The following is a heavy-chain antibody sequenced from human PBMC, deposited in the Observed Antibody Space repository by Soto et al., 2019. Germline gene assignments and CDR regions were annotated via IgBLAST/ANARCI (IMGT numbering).Heavy chain of an antibody. CDR2: INAGNGNT. V-gene: IGHV1-3*01. J-gene: IGHJ6*02. CDR3: ARGGYCSGGSCPDYYGMDV. CDR1: GYTFTSYA. Sequence: ASVKVSCKASGYTFTSYAMHWVRQAPGQRLEWMGWINAGNGNTKYSQKFQGRVTITRDTSASTAYMELSSLRSEDTAVYYCARGGYCSGGSCPDYYGMDVWGQATKVTVYS. D-gene: IGHD2-15*01.